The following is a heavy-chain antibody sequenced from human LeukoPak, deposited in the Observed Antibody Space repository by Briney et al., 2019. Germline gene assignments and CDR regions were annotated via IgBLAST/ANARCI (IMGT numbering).Heavy chain of an antibody. CDR2: IYISGST. D-gene: IGHD2-8*01. CDR1: GASISSYY. J-gene: IGHJ4*02. CDR3: AREREDIKLMLYAYYFDY. Sequence: SETLSLTCTVSGASISSYYWSWIRQPAGKGLEWIGRIYISGSTNYNPSLKSRVTMSVDTSKNQFSLKLSSVTAADTAVYYCAREREDIKLMLYAYYFDYWGQGTLVTVSS. V-gene: IGHV4-4*07.